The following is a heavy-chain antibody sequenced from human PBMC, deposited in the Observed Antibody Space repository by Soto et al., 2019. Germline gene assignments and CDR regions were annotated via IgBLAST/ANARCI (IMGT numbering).Heavy chain of an antibody. CDR3: ARGKTSSGYYYWFDP. CDR1: GGSISSYY. D-gene: IGHD3-22*01. CDR2: IYYSGST. Sequence: PSETLSLTCTVSGGSISSYYWSWIRQPPGKGLEWIGYIYYSGSTNYNPSLKSRVTISVDTSKNQFSLKLSSVTAADTAVYYCARGKTSSGYYYWFDPWGQGTLVTVS. J-gene: IGHJ5*02. V-gene: IGHV4-59*01.